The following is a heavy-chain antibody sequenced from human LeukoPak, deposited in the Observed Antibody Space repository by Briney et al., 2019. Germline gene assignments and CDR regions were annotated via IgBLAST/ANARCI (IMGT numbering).Heavy chain of an antibody. CDR1: GGSMSAYY. CDR3: ARGRASSWYGADAFDI. J-gene: IGHJ3*02. Sequence: PSETLSLTCTVSGGSMSAYYWNWMRQSAGKGLEWIGRIYFGGSTYYNPSLKSRVTISVDTSKNQFSLKLSSVTAADTAVYYCARGRASSWYGADAFDIWGQGTMVTVSS. CDR2: IYFGGST. D-gene: IGHD6-13*01. V-gene: IGHV4-4*07.